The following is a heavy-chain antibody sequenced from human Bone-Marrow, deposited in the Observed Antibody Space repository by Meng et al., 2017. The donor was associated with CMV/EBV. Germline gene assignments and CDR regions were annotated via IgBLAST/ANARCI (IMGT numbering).Heavy chain of an antibody. CDR2: ITPIFGTA. V-gene: IGHV1-69*05. D-gene: IGHD1-26*01. J-gene: IGHJ5*02. CDR1: GYTFTSYG. Sequence: SVKVSCKASGYTFTSYGISWVRQAPGQGLEWMGGITPIFGTANYAQKFQGRVTITTDESTSTAYMELSSLRSEDTAVYYCARDPDGSNWFDPWGQGTLVTVAS. CDR3: ARDPDGSNWFDP.